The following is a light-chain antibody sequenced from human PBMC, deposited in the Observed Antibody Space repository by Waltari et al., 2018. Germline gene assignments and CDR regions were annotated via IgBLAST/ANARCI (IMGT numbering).Light chain of an antibody. CDR3: SSYTTSGTLV. V-gene: IGLV2-14*01. J-gene: IGLJ1*01. CDR1: SSDAGGYDF. Sequence: QSAPTQPASVSGSPGQSITISCTGTSSDAGGYDFLSWHQQYPGKAPKVMIYGVNNRPSGVSNRFSGSKSGNTASLIISGLQADDEADYYCSSYTTSGTLVFGTGTKVTVL. CDR2: GVN.